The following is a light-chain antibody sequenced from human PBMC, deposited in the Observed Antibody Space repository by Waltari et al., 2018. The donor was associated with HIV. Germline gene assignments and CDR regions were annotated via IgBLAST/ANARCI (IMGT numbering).Light chain of an antibody. CDR2: DAS. CDR3: QQYDNPRYT. CDR1: QDISNN. Sequence: DIQMTQSPSSLSASVGDSVTITCQASQDISNNLNWYQQKPGKAAKLLIYDASNLETGVPSRFSGSGSGADFTFTISSLQPEDIATYYCQQYDNPRYTLGQGTKLEIK. V-gene: IGKV1-33*01. J-gene: IGKJ2*01.